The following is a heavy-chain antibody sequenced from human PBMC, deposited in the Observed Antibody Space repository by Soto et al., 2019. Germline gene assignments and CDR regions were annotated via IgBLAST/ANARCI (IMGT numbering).Heavy chain of an antibody. Sequence: QVQLQESGPGLVKPSETLSLTCTVSGGSISSYYWSWIRQPPGKGLEWIGYIYYSGSTNYNPSLKSRVTISVDTSKNQFSLKLSSVTAADTAVYYCARDGLWTGGWYFDLWGRGTLVTVSS. CDR1: GGSISSYY. D-gene: IGHD7-27*01. V-gene: IGHV4-59*01. J-gene: IGHJ2*01. CDR2: IYYSGST. CDR3: ARDGLWTGGWYFDL.